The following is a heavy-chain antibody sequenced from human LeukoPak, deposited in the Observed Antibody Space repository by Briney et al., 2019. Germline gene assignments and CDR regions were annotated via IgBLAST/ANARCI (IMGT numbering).Heavy chain of an antibody. CDR1: GYTVTSYY. D-gene: IGHD1-26*01. CDR2: INPSGGST. J-gene: IGHJ4*02. Sequence: ASGRVSCKASGYTVTSYYMHWVRQAPGHGLEWMGIINPSGGSTSYAQKFQGRVTMTRDTSTSTVYMELSSLRSEDTAVYYCARDRVGATGDWGQGTLVTVSS. V-gene: IGHV1-46*01. CDR3: ARDRVGATGD.